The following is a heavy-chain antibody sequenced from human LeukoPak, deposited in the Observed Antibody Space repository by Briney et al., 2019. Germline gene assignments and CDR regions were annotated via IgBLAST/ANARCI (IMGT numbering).Heavy chain of an antibody. CDR1: GYIFTNYR. Sequence: GESLKISCKGSGYIFTNYRIGWVRQMPGRGLEWMGFLYPGHSDTRYSPSFEGQVIISADTSVTTAYLQWSSLKASDTAMYYCARFTDYYDSTGGDSFDIWGPGTKVTVSS. V-gene: IGHV5-51*01. J-gene: IGHJ3*02. D-gene: IGHD3-22*01. CDR2: LYPGHSDT. CDR3: ARFTDYYDSTGGDSFDI.